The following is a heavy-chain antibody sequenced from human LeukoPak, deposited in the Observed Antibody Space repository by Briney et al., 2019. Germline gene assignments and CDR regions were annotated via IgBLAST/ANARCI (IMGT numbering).Heavy chain of an antibody. CDR2: ISSNGGST. V-gene: IGHV3-64*01. CDR1: GFTFSRSA. J-gene: IGHJ3*02. D-gene: IGHD3-9*01. Sequence: GGSLRLSCAASGFTFSRSAMHWVRQAPGKGLEYVSAISSNGGSTYYANSVKGRFTISRDNSKNTLYLQMGSLRAEDMAVYYCGRSRLVVTAFDIWGQGTMVTVSS. CDR3: GRSRLVVTAFDI.